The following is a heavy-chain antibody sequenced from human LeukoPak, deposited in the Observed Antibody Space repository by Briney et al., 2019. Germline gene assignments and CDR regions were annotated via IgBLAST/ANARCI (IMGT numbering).Heavy chain of an antibody. D-gene: IGHD3-9*01. CDR3: AKGIKGNYDILTMGYYYYGMDV. Sequence: GRSLRLSCAASGFTFSSYAMSWVRQAPGKGLEWVSAISGSGGSTYYADSVKGRFTISRDNSKNTLYLQMNSLRAEDTAVYYCAKGIKGNYDILTMGYYYYGMDVWGQGTTVTVSS. V-gene: IGHV3-23*01. J-gene: IGHJ6*02. CDR2: ISGSGGST. CDR1: GFTFSSYA.